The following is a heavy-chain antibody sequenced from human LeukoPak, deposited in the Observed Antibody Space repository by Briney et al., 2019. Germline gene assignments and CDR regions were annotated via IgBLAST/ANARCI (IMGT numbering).Heavy chain of an antibody. CDR2: IYHSGST. CDR3: ARERSGYDYSNYVNYYYMDV. CDR1: GYSISSGYY. J-gene: IGHJ6*03. D-gene: IGHD4-11*01. Sequence: KTSETLSLTCTVSGYSISSGYYWGWIRQPPGKGLEWIGSIYHSGSTHYNPSPKSRVTISADTSKNQLSLRLSSVTAADTAVYYCARERSGYDYSNYVNYYYMDVWGKGTSVTVSS. V-gene: IGHV4-38-2*02.